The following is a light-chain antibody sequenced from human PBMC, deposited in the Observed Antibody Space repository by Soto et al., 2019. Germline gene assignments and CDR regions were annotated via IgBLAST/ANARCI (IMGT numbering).Light chain of an antibody. V-gene: IGKV3-15*01. CDR1: QSVSSN. CDR2: GAS. CDR3: QQYNNWPPYT. J-gene: IGKJ2*01. Sequence: EIVMTQSPATLSVSPGERATLSCRASQSVSSNLAWYQQKPGQAPRLLIYGASTRATGIPARSSGSGSGTEFTLTISSQQSEDFAVYSCQQYNNWPPYTFGQGTKLESK.